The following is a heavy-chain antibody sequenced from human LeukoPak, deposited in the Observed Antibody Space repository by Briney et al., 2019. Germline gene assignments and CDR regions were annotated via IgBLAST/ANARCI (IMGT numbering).Heavy chain of an antibody. Sequence: AGSLRLSCAASGFTFSSYAMHWVRQAPGKGLEYVSAISSNGGNTYYANSVKGRFTISRDNSKNTLYLQMGSLRAEDMAVYYCARAPGNWYNLFDYWGQGTLVTVSS. D-gene: IGHD1-14*01. V-gene: IGHV3-64*01. CDR1: GFTFSSYA. CDR3: ARAPGNWYNLFDY. J-gene: IGHJ4*02. CDR2: ISSNGGNT.